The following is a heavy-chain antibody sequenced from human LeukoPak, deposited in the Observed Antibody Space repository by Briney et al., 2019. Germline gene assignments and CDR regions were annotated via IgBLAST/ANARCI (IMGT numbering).Heavy chain of an antibody. Sequence: GGSLRLSCAASGFTFSSFPMSWVRQAPGKGPQWVSGITGRGGNTYYADSVEGRFTISRDNSKNTLSLQMDSLRAEDTAIYYCARDRAAFDSWGQGTLVTVSS. J-gene: IGHJ4*02. D-gene: IGHD6-25*01. V-gene: IGHV3-23*01. CDR1: GFTFSSFP. CDR3: ARDRAAFDS. CDR2: ITGRGGNT.